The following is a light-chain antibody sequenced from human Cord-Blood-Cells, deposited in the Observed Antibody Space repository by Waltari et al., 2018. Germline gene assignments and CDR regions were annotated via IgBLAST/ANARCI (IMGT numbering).Light chain of an antibody. Sequence: EIVLTQSPGTLSLSPGERATLSCRASQSVSSSYLAWYQQKPGHAPRLLIYGASSRATGIPDRFSGSWSGTDFTLTISRLEPEDFAVYYCQQYGSSPYTFGQGTKLEIK. CDR2: GAS. CDR1: QSVSSSY. V-gene: IGKV3-20*01. J-gene: IGKJ2*01. CDR3: QQYGSSPYT.